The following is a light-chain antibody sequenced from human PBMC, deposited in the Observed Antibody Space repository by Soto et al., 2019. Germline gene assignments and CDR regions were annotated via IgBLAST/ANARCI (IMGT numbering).Light chain of an antibody. V-gene: IGLV2-11*01. Sequence: QAVVTQPRSVSGSPGQSVTISCTGTSSDVGGYNYVSWYQQHPGKAPKLMIYDVSKRPSGVPDRFSGSKSGNTASLTSSGLQAEDEADYYCCSYAGSYTPVVFGGGTQLTVL. J-gene: IGLJ2*01. CDR3: CSYAGSYTPVV. CDR1: SSDVGGYNY. CDR2: DVS.